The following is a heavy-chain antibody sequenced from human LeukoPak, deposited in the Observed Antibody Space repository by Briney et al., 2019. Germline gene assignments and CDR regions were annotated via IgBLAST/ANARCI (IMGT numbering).Heavy chain of an antibody. J-gene: IGHJ3*02. CDR2: IKQDGSEK. CDR3: ARDNPDYDYIWGSYRGGDAFDI. V-gene: IGHV3-7*01. D-gene: IGHD3-16*02. Sequence: GGSLRLSCAASGFTFSSYWMSWVRQAPGKGLEWVANIKQDGSEKYYVDSVKGRFTISRDNAKNPLYLQMNSLRAEDTAVYYCARDNPDYDYIWGSYRGGDAFDIWGQGTMVTVSS. CDR1: GFTFSSYW.